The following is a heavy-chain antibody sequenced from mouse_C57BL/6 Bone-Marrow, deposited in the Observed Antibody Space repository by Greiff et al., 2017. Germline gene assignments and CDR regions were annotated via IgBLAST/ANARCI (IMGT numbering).Heavy chain of an antibody. V-gene: IGHV5-4*01. CDR2: ISDGGSYT. J-gene: IGHJ1*03. CDR1: GFTFSSYA. D-gene: IGHD1-1*01. Sequence: EVKLVESGGGFVTPGGSLKLSCAASGFTFSSYAMSWVRQTPEQRLEWFATISDGGSYTYYPDNVKGRFTISRDNAKNNLYLQRSHLKSEDTAIYYCAREHYGSSPDVWGTGTTVTVSA. CDR3: AREHYGSSPDV.